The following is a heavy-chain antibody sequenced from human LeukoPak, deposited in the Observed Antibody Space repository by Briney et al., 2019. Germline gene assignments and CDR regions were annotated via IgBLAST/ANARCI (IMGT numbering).Heavy chain of an antibody. CDR3: AKDIGSGITIFGVVRS. CDR1: GFTFDDYA. CDR2: ISWNSGSI. J-gene: IGHJ5*02. Sequence: GGSLRLSCAASGFTFDDYAMHWVRQAPGKGLEWVSGISWNSGSIGYADSVKGRFTISRDNAKNSLYLQMNSLRAEDTALYYRAKDIGSGITIFGVVRSWGQGTLVTVSS. D-gene: IGHD3-3*01. V-gene: IGHV3-9*01.